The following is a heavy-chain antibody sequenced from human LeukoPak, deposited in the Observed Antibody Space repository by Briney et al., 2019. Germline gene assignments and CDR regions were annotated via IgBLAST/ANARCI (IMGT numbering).Heavy chain of an antibody. J-gene: IGHJ4*02. V-gene: IGHV4-34*01. CDR1: GGSFSGYY. CDR2: INHSGST. Sequence: SETLSLTCAVYGGSFSGYYWSWIRQPPGKGLEWIGEINHSGSTYYNPSLKSRVTISVDTSKNQFSLKLSSVTAADTAVYYCARHGGHYDFWSGYFGYWGQGTLVTVSS. D-gene: IGHD3-3*01. CDR3: ARHGGHYDFWSGYFGY.